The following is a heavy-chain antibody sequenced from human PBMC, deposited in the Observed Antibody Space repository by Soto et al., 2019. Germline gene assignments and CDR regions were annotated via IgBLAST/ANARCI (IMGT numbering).Heavy chain of an antibody. CDR1: GFTFDDYA. Sequence: EVHLVESGGGLVQPGRSLRLSCAASGFTFDDYAMHWVRQAPGKGLEWVSGISWNSDSTGYADSVKGRFTISRDNAKNSLFLQKNRLRAEDTALYFCAKDTYIIVGGNHIDFWGRGTLVSVSS. D-gene: IGHD1-26*01. V-gene: IGHV3-9*01. CDR2: ISWNSDST. J-gene: IGHJ4*02. CDR3: AKDTYIIVGGNHIDF.